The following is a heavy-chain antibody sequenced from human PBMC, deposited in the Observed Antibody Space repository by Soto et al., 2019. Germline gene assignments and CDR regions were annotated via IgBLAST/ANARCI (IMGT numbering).Heavy chain of an antibody. D-gene: IGHD1-1*01. CDR1: GYTFTGYY. J-gene: IGHJ4*02. CDR3: ARAQTDTQFDS. V-gene: IGHV1-2*02. Sequence: QVQLVQSGAEVKKPGASVKVSCKASGYTFTGYYMHWVRQAPGQGLEWMGWINPNSGGTNYAQKFQGXXTXTXXTSISTAYMELRRLRSDDTAVYYCARAQTDTQFDSWGQGPLVTVSS. CDR2: INPNSGGT.